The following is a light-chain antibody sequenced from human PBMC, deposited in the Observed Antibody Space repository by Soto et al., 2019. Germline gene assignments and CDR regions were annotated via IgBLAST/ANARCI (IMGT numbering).Light chain of an antibody. CDR2: SNN. V-gene: IGLV1-47*02. J-gene: IGLJ2*01. CDR1: SSNIGSNY. CDR3: AAWDDSLSGVV. Sequence: QSVLTQPPSASGTPGQRVTISWSGSSSNIGSNYVYWYQQLPGTAPKLLIYSNNQRPSGVPDRFSVSKSGTSASLAISGLRSEDEADYYCAAWDDSLSGVVFGGGTKLTVL.